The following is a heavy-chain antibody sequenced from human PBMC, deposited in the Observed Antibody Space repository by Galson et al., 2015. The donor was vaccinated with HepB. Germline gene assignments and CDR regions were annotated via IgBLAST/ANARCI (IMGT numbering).Heavy chain of an antibody. J-gene: IGHJ6*02. D-gene: IGHD4-17*01. Sequence: SLRLSCAASGFTVNSNYMSWVRQAPGKGLEWVSDIYRGGKTYYADSVKGRFTISRDNSKNTLYLQMNSLRAEDTAVYYCARDQGDDYVNYYYYHGMDVWVQGTTVTVSS. V-gene: IGHV3-66*02. CDR2: IYRGGKT. CDR1: GFTVNSNY. CDR3: ARDQGDDYVNYYYYHGMDV.